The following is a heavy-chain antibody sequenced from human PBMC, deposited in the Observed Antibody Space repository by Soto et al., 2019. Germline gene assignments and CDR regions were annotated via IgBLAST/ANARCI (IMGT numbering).Heavy chain of an antibody. CDR2: INWNGGSK. CDR3: ARDLGKWLRLGHSSY. Sequence: EVQLVESGGGVVRPGGSLRLSCAASGFTFDDYGMSWVRQAPGKGLEWVSGINWNGGSKGYADSVKGRFTISRDNAKNSLYLQMNSLRAEDTALYYCARDLGKWLRLGHSSYWGQGTLVTVSS. V-gene: IGHV3-20*04. J-gene: IGHJ4*02. D-gene: IGHD5-12*01. CDR1: GFTFDDYG.